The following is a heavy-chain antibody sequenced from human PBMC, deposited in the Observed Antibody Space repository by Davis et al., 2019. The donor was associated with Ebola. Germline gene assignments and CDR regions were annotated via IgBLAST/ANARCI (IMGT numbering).Heavy chain of an antibody. J-gene: IGHJ4*02. CDR2: ISWNSGSI. V-gene: IGHV3-9*01. D-gene: IGHD2/OR15-2a*01. CDR3: ASVLATLFDY. Sequence: PGGSLRLSCAASGFTFDDYAMHWVRQAPGKGLEWVSGISWNSGSIGYADSVKGRFTISRDNAKNSLYLQMNSLRAEDTAVYYCASVLATLFDYWGQGTLVTVSS. CDR1: GFTFDDYA.